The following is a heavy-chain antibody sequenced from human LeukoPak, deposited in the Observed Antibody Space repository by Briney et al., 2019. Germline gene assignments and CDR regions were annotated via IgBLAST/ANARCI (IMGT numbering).Heavy chain of an antibody. CDR2: IIPIFGTA. CDR3: ASSLYDSSGYYTFDY. CDR1: GGTFSSYA. Sequence: ASVKVSCKASGGTFSSYAISWVRQAPGQGLEWVGGIIPIFGTANYAQKFQGRVTITADESTSTAYMELSSLRSEDTAVYYCASSLYDSSGYYTFDYWGQGTLVTVSS. V-gene: IGHV1-69*13. J-gene: IGHJ4*02. D-gene: IGHD3-22*01.